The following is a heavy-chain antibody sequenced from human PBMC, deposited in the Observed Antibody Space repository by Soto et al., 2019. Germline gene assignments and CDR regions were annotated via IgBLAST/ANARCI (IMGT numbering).Heavy chain of an antibody. CDR2: IYYSGST. CDR3: ARYVDTAMEPHYFDY. Sequence: QVQLQESGPGLVKPSQTLSLTCTVSGGSISSGDYYWSWIRQPPGKGLEWIGYIYYSGSTYYNPSLKSRVTISVDTSKNQFSLKLSSVTAADTAVYYCARYVDTAMEPHYFDYWGQGTLVTVSS. J-gene: IGHJ4*02. V-gene: IGHV4-30-4*01. CDR1: GGSISSGDYY. D-gene: IGHD5-18*01.